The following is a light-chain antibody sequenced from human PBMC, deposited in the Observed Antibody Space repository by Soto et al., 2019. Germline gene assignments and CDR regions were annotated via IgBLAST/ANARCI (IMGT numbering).Light chain of an antibody. V-gene: IGLV2-14*03. CDR3: SSYTVINTAV. CDR1: SSDVGAYNH. J-gene: IGLJ3*02. Sequence: QSALTQPASVSGSPGQSITISCTGTSSDVGAYNHVSWYQQHPGKVPKVMIYEVNNRPSGVSNRFSASKSGNTASLTISGLQTEDEADYYCSSYTVINTAVFGGGTKLTVL. CDR2: EVN.